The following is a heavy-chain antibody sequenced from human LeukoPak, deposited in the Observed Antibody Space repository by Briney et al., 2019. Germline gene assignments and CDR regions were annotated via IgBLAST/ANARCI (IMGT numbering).Heavy chain of an antibody. CDR1: GFTFSNAW. D-gene: IGHD3-3*01. J-gene: IGHJ4*02. CDR3: TTRLTIDY. Sequence: GRSLRLSCAASGFTFSNAWMSWVRQAPGKGLEWVGRIKSKTDGGTTDYAAPVKGRFTISRDDSKTTLHLQMNSLKIEDTAMYYCTTRLTIDYWGQGTLATVSS. CDR2: IKSKTDGGTT. V-gene: IGHV3-15*01.